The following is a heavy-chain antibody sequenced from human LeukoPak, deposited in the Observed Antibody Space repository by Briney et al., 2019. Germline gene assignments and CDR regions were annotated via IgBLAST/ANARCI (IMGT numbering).Heavy chain of an antibody. D-gene: IGHD3-22*01. V-gene: IGHV1-8*01. CDR2: MSPNSGNT. CDR3: ARAYDSSGYMWGWFDP. Sequence: ASVKVSCKASGYTFTSYDINWARQATGQGLEWMGWMSPNSGNTGYAQKFQGRVTMTRNTSISTAYMELSSLRSEDTAVYYCARAYDSSGYMWGWFDPWGQGTLVTVSS. CDR1: GYTFTSYD. J-gene: IGHJ5*02.